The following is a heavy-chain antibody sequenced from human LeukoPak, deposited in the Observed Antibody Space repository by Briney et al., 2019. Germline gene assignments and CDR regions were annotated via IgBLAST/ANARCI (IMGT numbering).Heavy chain of an antibody. V-gene: IGHV4-59*12. CDR1: GGSISSYY. Sequence: PSETLSLTCTVSGGSISSYYWSWIRQPPGKGLEWIGYIYYSGSTNYNPSLKSRVTIAVDTSKNQFSVRMTSVTAADTAVYYCARRADHFYYYMDVWGKGTTVTVSS. J-gene: IGHJ6*03. D-gene: IGHD3-10*01. CDR3: ARRADHFYYYMDV. CDR2: IYYSGST.